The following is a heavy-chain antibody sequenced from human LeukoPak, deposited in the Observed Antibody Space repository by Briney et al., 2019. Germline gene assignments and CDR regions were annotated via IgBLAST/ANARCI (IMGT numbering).Heavy chain of an antibody. CDR3: ALSPESAGAAIDY. D-gene: IGHD6-25*01. Sequence: GGSLRLSCAASGFTFSSYGMHWVRQAPGKGLEWVAVISYDGSKKYYADSVKGRFTISRDNSKNRLYLQMNSLRAEDTAVYYCALSPESAGAAIDYWGQGTLVTVSS. V-gene: IGHV3-30*03. CDR1: GFTFSSYG. CDR2: ISYDGSKK. J-gene: IGHJ4*02.